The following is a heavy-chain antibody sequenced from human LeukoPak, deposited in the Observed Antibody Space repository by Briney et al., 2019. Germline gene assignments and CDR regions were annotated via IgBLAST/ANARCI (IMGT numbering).Heavy chain of an antibody. V-gene: IGHV4-4*07. CDR3: GRQGYTASYYFVDY. CDR1: SGSINSYF. J-gene: IGHJ4*02. D-gene: IGHD1-26*01. Sequence: PSETLSLTCTVSSGSINSYFWGWVRRAPGKGLEWIGRIYSMGTTHYNPSLKSRVTMSIDTSTNQFSLNLRSVTAADTAMYYCGRQGYTASYYFVDYWSRGTLVVVS. CDR2: IYSMGTT.